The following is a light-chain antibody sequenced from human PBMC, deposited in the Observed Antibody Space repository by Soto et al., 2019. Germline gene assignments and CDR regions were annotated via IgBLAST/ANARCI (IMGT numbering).Light chain of an antibody. CDR2: DAS. CDR3: QQYGSSPRT. V-gene: IGKV3-11*01. CDR1: QSVTDF. Sequence: EIVLTQSPVTLSLSPGERATLSCRASQSVTDFLAWYQQKPGQAPRLLIYDASNRATGIPARFSGSGSGTDFTLTISSLEPEDFAVYCCQQYGSSPRTFGQGTKVEIK. J-gene: IGKJ1*01.